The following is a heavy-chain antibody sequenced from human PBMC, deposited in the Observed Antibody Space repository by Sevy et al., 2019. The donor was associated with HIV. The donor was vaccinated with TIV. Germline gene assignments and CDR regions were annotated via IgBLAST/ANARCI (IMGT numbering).Heavy chain of an antibody. CDR3: AKIKDYDSSGYDY. Sequence: GGSLRLSCAASGFTFSSYGMHWVRQAPGKGLEWVAFIRYDGSNKYYADSVKGRFTISRDNSKNTLYLQMNSLRAEDTAVHYCAKIKDYDSSGYDYWGQGTLVTVSS. D-gene: IGHD3-22*01. CDR1: GFTFSSYG. V-gene: IGHV3-30*02. J-gene: IGHJ4*02. CDR2: IRYDGSNK.